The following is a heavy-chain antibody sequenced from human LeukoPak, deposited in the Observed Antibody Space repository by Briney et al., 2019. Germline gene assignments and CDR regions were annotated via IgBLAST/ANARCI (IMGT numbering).Heavy chain of an antibody. J-gene: IGHJ6*04. CDR1: GGSISSSNW. V-gene: IGHV4-4*02. D-gene: IGHD3-9*01. CDR3: ARTYYDILTGYSYGMDV. CDR2: IYHSGST. Sequence: PSGTLSLTCAVSGGSISSSNWWSWVRQPPGKGLEWIGEIYHSGSTNYNPSLKSRVTISVDKSKNQFSLKLSSVTAADTAVYYCARTYYDILTGYSYGMDVWGKGTTVTVSS.